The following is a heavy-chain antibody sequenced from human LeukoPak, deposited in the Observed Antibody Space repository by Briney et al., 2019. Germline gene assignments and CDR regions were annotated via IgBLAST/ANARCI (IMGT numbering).Heavy chain of an antibody. CDR1: GYTFTTYG. V-gene: IGHV1-18*01. J-gene: IGHJ6*02. CDR2: ISGHNGDT. Sequence: ASVKVSCKTSGYTFTTYGISWVRQAPGQGLEWMGWISGHNGDTNNAPQFQGRVSMTTDTSTTTAYMELRSLRSDDTAVYYCAREDRSGGYYYYYGMDVWGQGTTVTVSS. CDR3: AREDRSGGYYYYYGMDV. D-gene: IGHD3-10*01.